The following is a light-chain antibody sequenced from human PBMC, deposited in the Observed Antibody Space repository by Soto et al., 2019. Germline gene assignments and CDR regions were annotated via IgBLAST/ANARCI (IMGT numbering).Light chain of an antibody. CDR3: QQYGGSPRT. CDR2: DAS. J-gene: IGKJ1*01. CDR1: QSVNNRY. V-gene: IGKV3-20*01. Sequence: EIVLTQSPGTLSLSPGERATLACRASQSVNNRYLAWYQQKPGQAPRLLIYDASSRATGIPDRFSGSGSGTDFTLTISRLEPVDFAVYYCQQYGGSPRTFGQGTKVEIK.